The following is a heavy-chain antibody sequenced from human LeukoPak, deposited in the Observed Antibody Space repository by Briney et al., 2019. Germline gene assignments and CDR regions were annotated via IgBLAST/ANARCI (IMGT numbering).Heavy chain of an antibody. CDR2: ISSSGSTI. V-gene: IGHV3-11*04. J-gene: IGHJ4*02. Sequence: GGSLRLSCAASGFTFSDYYMSWIRQAPGKGLEWVSYISSSGSTIYYADSVKGRVTLSRDKPKNLPYLQMNSLRAEDTGVSYCARDNGAVAVNFDYWGQGNLVTVSS. D-gene: IGHD6-13*01. CDR3: ARDNGAVAVNFDY. CDR1: GFTFSDYY.